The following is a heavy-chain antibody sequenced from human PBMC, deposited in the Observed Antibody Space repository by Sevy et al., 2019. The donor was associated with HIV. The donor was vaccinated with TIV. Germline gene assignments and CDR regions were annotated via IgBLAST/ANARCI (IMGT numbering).Heavy chain of an antibody. Sequence: SETLSLNCAVSGGSISSSNWWSWVRQPPGKELEWIGEIYHSGSTTYNPSLKSRVTISVDTSKNQFSLKLSSVTAADTAVYYCARADHYDNSGYLKGLFDNWGQGTLVTVSS. CDR1: GGSISSSNW. D-gene: IGHD3-22*01. V-gene: IGHV4-4*02. CDR2: IYHSGST. J-gene: IGHJ4*02. CDR3: ARADHYDNSGYLKGLFDN.